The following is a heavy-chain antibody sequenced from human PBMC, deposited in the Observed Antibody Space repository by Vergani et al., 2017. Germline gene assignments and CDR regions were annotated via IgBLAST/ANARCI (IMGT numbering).Heavy chain of an antibody. CDR2: IWYDGSNK. J-gene: IGHJ2*01. CDR3: ARDKLYYDWYFDL. CDR1: GFTFSSYG. Sequence: QVQLVESGGGVVQPGRSLRLSCAASGFTFSSYGMHWVRQAPGKGLEWVAVIWYDGSNKYYADSVKGRFTISRDNSKNTLYLQMNSLRAEDTAVYYCARDKLYYDWYFDLWGRGTLVTVSS. V-gene: IGHV3-33*01. D-gene: IGHD2-8*01.